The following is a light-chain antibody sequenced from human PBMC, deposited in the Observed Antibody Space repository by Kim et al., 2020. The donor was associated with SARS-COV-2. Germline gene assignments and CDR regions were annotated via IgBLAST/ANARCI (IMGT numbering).Light chain of an antibody. CDR2: GKD. V-gene: IGLV3-19*01. CDR3: NARDGYV. Sequence: SSELTQDPAVSVALGQTVRITCQGYSLRNFYASWYQQKPGQAPVLVIYGKDNRPSAIPDRFSGSSSGNTASLTITWAQAEDEADSYCNARDGYVFLTRSK. CDR1: SLRNFY. J-gene: IGLJ1*01.